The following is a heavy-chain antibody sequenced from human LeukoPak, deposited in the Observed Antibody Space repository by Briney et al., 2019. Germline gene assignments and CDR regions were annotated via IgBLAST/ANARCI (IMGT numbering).Heavy chain of an antibody. J-gene: IGHJ4*02. CDR1: GFTFSSYS. V-gene: IGHV3-48*01. Sequence: VGSLRLSCAASGFTFSSYSMDWVSQAPGKGLEGVSYISSSSSTIYYADSVKGRFTISRDNAKNSLYLQMNSLRAEDTAVYYCARDPATPNLAPGPIPNFDYWGQGTLVTVSS. CDR2: ISSSSSTI. D-gene: IGHD2-21*01. CDR3: ARDPATPNLAPGPIPNFDY.